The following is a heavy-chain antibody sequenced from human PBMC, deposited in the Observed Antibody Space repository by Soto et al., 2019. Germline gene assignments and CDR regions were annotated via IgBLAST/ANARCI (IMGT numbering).Heavy chain of an antibody. CDR2: INTDGGSS. J-gene: IGHJ3*02. CDR1: GFTFSGHW. CDR3: AREAGYCSRTSCYRRAFDT. Sequence: EVQLVESGGDLVQPGGSLSLSCAASGFTFSGHWMHWVRQVPGKGLEWVSRINTDGGSSAYADSVKGRFAISRDNAKNTLCLQMNGLSAEDTAVYYCAREAGYCSRTSCYRRAFDTWGQGTTVTVSS. V-gene: IGHV3-74*03. D-gene: IGHD2-2*01.